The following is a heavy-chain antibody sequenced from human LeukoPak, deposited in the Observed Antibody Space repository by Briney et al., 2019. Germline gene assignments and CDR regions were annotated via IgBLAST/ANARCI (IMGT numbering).Heavy chain of an antibody. CDR1: GGSISSYY. J-gene: IGHJ4*02. CDR3: ARGNRYDSSGYYLDY. CDR2: IYTSGST. V-gene: IGHV4-4*07. Sequence: SETLSLTCTDSGGSISSYYWSWIRQPAGKGLEWIGRIYTSGSTNYNPSLKSRVTISVDKSKNQFSLKLSSVTAADTAVYYCARGNRYDSSGYYLDYWGQGTLVTVSS. D-gene: IGHD3-22*01.